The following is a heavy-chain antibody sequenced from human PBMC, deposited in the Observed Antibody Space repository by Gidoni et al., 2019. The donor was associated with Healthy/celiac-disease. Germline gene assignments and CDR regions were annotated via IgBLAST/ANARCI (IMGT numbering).Heavy chain of an antibody. CDR3: ATPAPRWARLWAYYGMDV. CDR2: IYYSGST. Sequence: QLQLQESGPGLVKPSETLSLTCTVSGGSISSSSYYWGWIRQPPGKGLEWIGSIYYSGSTYYNPSLKSRVTISVDTSKNQFSLKLSSVTAADTAVYYCATPAPRWARLWAYYGMDVWGQGTTVTVSS. J-gene: IGHJ6*02. V-gene: IGHV4-39*07. CDR1: GGSISSSSYY. D-gene: IGHD3-10*01.